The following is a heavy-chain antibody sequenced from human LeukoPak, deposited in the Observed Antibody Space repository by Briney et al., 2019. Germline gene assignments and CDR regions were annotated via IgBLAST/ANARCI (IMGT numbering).Heavy chain of an antibody. V-gene: IGHV1-8*01. D-gene: IGHD3-22*01. CDR1: GYTFTSYY. CDR3: ARGRYYDSSGSTTFDY. J-gene: IGHJ4*02. CDR2: MNPNSGNT. Sequence: GASVKVSCKASGYTFTSYYINWVRQATGQGLEWMGWMNPNSGNTGYAQKFQGRVTMTRNTSISTAYMELSSLRSEDTAVYYCARGRYYDSSGSTTFDYWGQGTLVTVSS.